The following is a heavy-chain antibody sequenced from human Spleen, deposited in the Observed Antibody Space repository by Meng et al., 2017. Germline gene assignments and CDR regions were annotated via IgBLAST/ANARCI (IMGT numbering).Heavy chain of an antibody. V-gene: IGHV4-34*01. CDR3: ARGPTTMAHDFDY. CDR1: GGSFSDYY. Sequence: QVQLQGWVAGLLKRSETLSLTCVVSGGSFSDYYWSWIRQPPGKGLEWIGEINHSGSTNYNPSLESRATISVDTSQNNLSLKLSSVTAADSAVYYCARGPTTMAHDFDYWGQGTLVTVSS. J-gene: IGHJ4*02. D-gene: IGHD4-11*01. CDR2: INHSGST.